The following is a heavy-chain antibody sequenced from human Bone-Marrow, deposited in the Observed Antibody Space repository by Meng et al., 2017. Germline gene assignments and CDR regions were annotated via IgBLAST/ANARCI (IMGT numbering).Heavy chain of an antibody. CDR3: ARVHFDY. Sequence: VQLVEIGGDLIQPGRSLRLSCAASGFTFSSYAMHWVRQAPGKGLEWVAVISYDGSNKYYADSVKGRFTISRDNSKNTLYLQMNSLRAEDTAVYYCARVHFDYWGQGTLVTVSS. V-gene: IGHV3-30*01. CDR1: GFTFSSYA. CDR2: ISYDGSNK. J-gene: IGHJ4*02.